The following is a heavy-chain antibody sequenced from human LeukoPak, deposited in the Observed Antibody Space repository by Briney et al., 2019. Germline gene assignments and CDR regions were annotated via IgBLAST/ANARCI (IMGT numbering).Heavy chain of an antibody. CDR3: ARDTYYYDSSGTDFDY. Sequence: PGGSLRLSCAASGFTFSSYGMHWVRQAPGKGLEWVAVIWYDGNNKYYADSVKGRFTISRDNSKNTLYLQMSSLRAEDTAVYYCARDTYYYDSSGTDFDYWGQGTLVTVSS. CDR2: IWYDGNNK. D-gene: IGHD3-22*01. J-gene: IGHJ4*02. V-gene: IGHV3-33*01. CDR1: GFTFSSYG.